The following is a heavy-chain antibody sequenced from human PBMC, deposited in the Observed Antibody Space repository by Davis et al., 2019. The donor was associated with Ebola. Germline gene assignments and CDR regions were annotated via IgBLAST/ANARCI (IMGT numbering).Heavy chain of an antibody. CDR1: GGPSSANY. D-gene: IGHD4-17*01. CDR2: INHSGST. Sequence: GPLRLSCPVYGGPSSANYWTGIRKPPGKGLEWIGEINHSGSTNYTPSLKSRVTISVDTSKNQFCLKLSSVTAADTAVYYCARGRTTVQAWGQGTLVTVSS. CDR3: ARGRTTVQA. V-gene: IGHV4-34*01. J-gene: IGHJ4*02.